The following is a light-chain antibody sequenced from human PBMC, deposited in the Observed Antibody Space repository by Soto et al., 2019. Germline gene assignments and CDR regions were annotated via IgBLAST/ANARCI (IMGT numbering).Light chain of an antibody. CDR2: DAS. CDR3: QQCNRYPIT. Sequence: DIQMTQSPSTLPASVRDRVTITFRASQSISSWLAWYQQTPGKAPKLLIYDASSLESGVPSRFSGSGSGTEFTLTLSSLQPDDSETYYCQQCNRYPITFGQGTRLEIK. V-gene: IGKV1-5*01. J-gene: IGKJ5*01. CDR1: QSISSW.